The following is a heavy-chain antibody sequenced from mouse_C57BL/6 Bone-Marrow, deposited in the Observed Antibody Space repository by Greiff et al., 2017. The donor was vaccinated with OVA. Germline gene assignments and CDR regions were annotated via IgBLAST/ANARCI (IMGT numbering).Heavy chain of an antibody. CDR1: GYTFTSYT. V-gene: IGHV1-4*01. CDR3: ARMTFGSSYLMDY. CDR2: INPSSGYT. Sequence: QVQLQQSGAELARPGASVKMSCKASGYTFTSYTMHWVKQRPGQGLEWIGYINPSSGYTKYNQKFKDKATLTADKSSSTAYMQLSSLTSEDSAVYYCARMTFGSSYLMDYWGQGTSVTVSS. J-gene: IGHJ4*01. D-gene: IGHD1-1*01.